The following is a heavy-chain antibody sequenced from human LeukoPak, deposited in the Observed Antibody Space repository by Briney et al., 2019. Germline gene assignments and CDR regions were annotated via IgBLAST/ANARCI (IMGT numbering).Heavy chain of an antibody. D-gene: IGHD3-3*01. Sequence: PGGSLRLSCAASGFTFSSCAMHWVRQAPGKGLEWVAVISYDGSNKYYADSVKGRFTISRDNSKNTLYLQMNSLRAEDTAVYYCARAAPYDFWSGYYTRYYYYYGMDVWGQGTTVTVSS. CDR1: GFTFSSCA. J-gene: IGHJ6*02. CDR3: ARAAPYDFWSGYYTRYYYYYGMDV. CDR2: ISYDGSNK. V-gene: IGHV3-30-3*01.